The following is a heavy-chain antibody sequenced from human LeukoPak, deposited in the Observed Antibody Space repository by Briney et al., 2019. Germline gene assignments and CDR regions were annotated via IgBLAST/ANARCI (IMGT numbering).Heavy chain of an antibody. V-gene: IGHV4-59*11. Sequence: SETLSLTCAVSDDSFSSHYWTWIRQPPGKRLEWIGYISYIGSTNYNPSLKSRVTISIDTSKNQFSLKLSSVPAADTAVYYCARDLVTVTKGFDIWGQGTMVSVSS. CDR1: DDSFSSHY. CDR3: ARDLVTVTKGFDI. D-gene: IGHD4-17*01. CDR2: ISYIGST. J-gene: IGHJ3*02.